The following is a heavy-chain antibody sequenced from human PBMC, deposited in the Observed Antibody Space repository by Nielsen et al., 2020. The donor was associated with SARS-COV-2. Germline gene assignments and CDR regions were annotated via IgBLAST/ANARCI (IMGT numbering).Heavy chain of an antibody. Sequence: ASVQVSCKASGYTFTSYGISWVRQAPGQGLEWMGWISAYNGSTNYAQKLQGRVTMTTDTSTSTAYMELRSLRSDDTAVYYCARDPIERLDAFDIWGQGTMVTVSS. V-gene: IGHV1-18*01. CDR3: ARDPIERLDAFDI. J-gene: IGHJ3*02. CDR2: ISAYNGST. CDR1: GYTFTSYG.